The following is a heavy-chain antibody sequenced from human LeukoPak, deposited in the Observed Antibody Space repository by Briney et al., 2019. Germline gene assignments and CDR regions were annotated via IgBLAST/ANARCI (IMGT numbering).Heavy chain of an antibody. CDR3: ARHLYSSGWWVNWFDP. J-gene: IGHJ5*02. V-gene: IGHV4-39*01. CDR2: IYYSGST. Sequence: PSETLSLTCTVPGGSISSSDYYWGWIRQPPGKGLEWIGSIYYSGSTYYNPSLKSRVTISVDTSKNQFSLKLSSVTAADTAVYYCARHLYSSGWWVNWFDPWGQGTLVTVSS. CDR1: GGSISSSDYY. D-gene: IGHD6-19*01.